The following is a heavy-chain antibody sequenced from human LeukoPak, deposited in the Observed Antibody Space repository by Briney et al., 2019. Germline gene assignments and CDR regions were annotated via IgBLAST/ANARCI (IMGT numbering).Heavy chain of an antibody. Sequence: GGSLRLSCAASGFTFSSYGMSWVRQAPGKGLEWVSAISGSGGSTYYADSVKGRFTISRDNAKNSLYLQMNSLRAEDTAVYYCARLCGGDCGDAFDIWGQGTMVTVSS. CDR1: GFTFSSYG. J-gene: IGHJ3*02. D-gene: IGHD2-21*02. CDR2: ISGSGGST. CDR3: ARLCGGDCGDAFDI. V-gene: IGHV3-23*01.